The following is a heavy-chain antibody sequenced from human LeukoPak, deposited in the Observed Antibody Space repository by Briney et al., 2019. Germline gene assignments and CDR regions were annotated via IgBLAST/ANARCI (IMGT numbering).Heavy chain of an antibody. CDR1: GFTVSSNY. Sequence: GGSLRLSCAASGFTVSSNYMSWVRQAPGKGLEWVSVIYSGGSTYHADSVKGRFTISRDNSKNTLYLQMNSLRAKDTAVYYCARSSYGYKALDYWGQGTLVTVSS. D-gene: IGHD5-18*01. CDR2: IYSGGST. J-gene: IGHJ4*02. CDR3: ARSSYGYKALDY. V-gene: IGHV3-66*01.